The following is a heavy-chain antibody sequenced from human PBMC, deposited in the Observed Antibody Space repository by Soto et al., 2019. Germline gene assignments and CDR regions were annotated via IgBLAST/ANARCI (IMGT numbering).Heavy chain of an antibody. V-gene: IGHV4-34*01. D-gene: IGHD3-10*02. J-gene: IGHJ6*02. Sequence: SETLSLTCAVYGGSFSGYYWSWIRQPPGKGLEWIGEINHSGSTNYNPSLKSRVTIPVDTSKNQFSLKLSSVTAADTAVYYCARDHGNSGVQGGGYYSYYGMDVWGQGTTVTVSS. CDR3: ARDHGNSGVQGGGYYSYYGMDV. CDR1: GGSFSGYY. CDR2: INHSGST.